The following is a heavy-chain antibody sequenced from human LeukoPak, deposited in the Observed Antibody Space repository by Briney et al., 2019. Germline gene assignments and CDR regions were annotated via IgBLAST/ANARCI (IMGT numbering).Heavy chain of an antibody. CDR2: INWNGSNT. CDR3: AKLEASEVLPAAVIDY. V-gene: IGHV3-20*01. J-gene: IGHJ4*02. CDR1: GFTFTNYW. Sequence: GGSLRLSCAASGFTFTNYWMTWVRQAPGKGLEWVSGINWNGSNTGYADSVKGRFTISRDNAKNSLYLQMNSLRAEDTALYHCAKLEASEVLPAAVIDYWGQGTLVTVSS. D-gene: IGHD2-2*01.